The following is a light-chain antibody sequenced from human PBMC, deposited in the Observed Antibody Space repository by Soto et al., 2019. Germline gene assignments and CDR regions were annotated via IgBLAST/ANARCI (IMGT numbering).Light chain of an antibody. CDR3: QESNNWRWT. V-gene: IGKV3-15*01. CDR2: GAS. Sequence: EIVMPQSADTLSVSPGGGATLSCRASQSISDALAWYQQKPGQAPRLLIHGASTRAPGFPARFSGSGSGTDFTLTIGVLQSEVFAVYYCQESNNWRWTFGQGTKVDIK. J-gene: IGKJ1*01. CDR1: QSISDA.